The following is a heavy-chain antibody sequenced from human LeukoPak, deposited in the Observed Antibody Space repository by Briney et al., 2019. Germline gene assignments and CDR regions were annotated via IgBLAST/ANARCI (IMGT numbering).Heavy chain of an antibody. J-gene: IGHJ4*02. CDR1: GGSISSYY. CDR3: ASLSRGSYTYDFDY. D-gene: IGHD1-26*01. V-gene: IGHV4-59*04. CDR2: IYYSGST. Sequence: PSETLSLTCTVSGGSISSYYWSWIRQPPGKGLEWIGNIYYSGSTYYNPSLKSRVTISVDTSKNQFSLKLSSVTAADTAVYYCASLSRGSYTYDFDYWGQGTLVTVSS.